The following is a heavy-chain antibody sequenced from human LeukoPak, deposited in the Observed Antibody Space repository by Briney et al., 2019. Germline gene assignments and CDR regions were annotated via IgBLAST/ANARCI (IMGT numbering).Heavy chain of an antibody. J-gene: IGHJ6*04. D-gene: IGHD2-2*01. V-gene: IGHV4-4*02. CDR2: IYYGGSI. Sequence: SGTLSLTCAVSGGSISSSTWWTWVRQSPEKGLEWIGEIYYGGSINYNPSLKSRVTISVDKSKNKVSLKVTFVTAADTAVYYCARGGSTSWPNKYSYGLDVWGKGTTVTVSS. CDR1: GGSISSSTW. CDR3: ARGGSTSWPNKYSYGLDV.